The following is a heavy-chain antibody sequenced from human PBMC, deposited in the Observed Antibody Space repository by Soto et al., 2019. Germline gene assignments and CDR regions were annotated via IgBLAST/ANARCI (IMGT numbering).Heavy chain of an antibody. V-gene: IGHV1-18*04. D-gene: IGHD3-3*01. CDR3: ARVGFDFWSGYSFDY. CDR2: ISAYNGNT. CDR1: GYTFTSYG. Sequence: GASVKVSCKASGYTFTSYGISWVRQAPGQGLEWMGWISAYNGNTNYAQKLQGRVTMTTDTSTSTVYMELRSLRSDDTAVYYCARVGFDFWSGYSFDYWGQGTLVTVSS. J-gene: IGHJ4*02.